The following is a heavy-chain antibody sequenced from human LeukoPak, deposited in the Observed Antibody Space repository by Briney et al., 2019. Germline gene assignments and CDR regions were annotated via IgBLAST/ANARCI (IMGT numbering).Heavy chain of an antibody. CDR1: GGSISSYY. CDR3: ARDRPRALPMPAAMNWFDP. Sequence: SETLSLTCTVSGGSISSYYWSWIRQPPGKGLEWIGYIYYSGSTNYNPSLKSRVTISVDTSKNQFSLKLSSVTAADTAVYYCARDRPRALPMPAAMNWFDPWGQGTLVTVSS. D-gene: IGHD2-2*01. CDR2: IYYSGST. J-gene: IGHJ5*02. V-gene: IGHV4-59*01.